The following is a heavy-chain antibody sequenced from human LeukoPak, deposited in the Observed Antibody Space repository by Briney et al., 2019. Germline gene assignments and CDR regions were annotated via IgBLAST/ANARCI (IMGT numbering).Heavy chain of an antibody. Sequence: LSLTCAVSGGSISSGGYSWNWIRQPPGQGLEWIGYIYHSGSTYYNPSLKSRVTISVDRSKNQFSLKLSSVTAADTAVYYCARGPRITTTGGYNWFDPWGQGTLVTVSS. CDR3: ARGPRITTTGGYNWFDP. CDR1: GGSISSGGYS. D-gene: IGHD3-22*01. CDR2: IYHSGST. V-gene: IGHV4-30-2*01. J-gene: IGHJ5*02.